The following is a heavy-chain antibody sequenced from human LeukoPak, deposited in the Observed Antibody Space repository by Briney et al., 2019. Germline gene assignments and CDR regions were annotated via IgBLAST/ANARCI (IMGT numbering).Heavy chain of an antibody. CDR2: IYYSGST. J-gene: IGHJ6*03. CDR3: ARVGSATVYYYYYMDV. D-gene: IGHD2-15*01. V-gene: IGHV4-59*01. CDR1: GGSIRSYY. Sequence: SETLSLTCSVSGGSIRSYYWSWIRQPPGKGLEWIGYIYYSGSTNYNSSLKSRVTISVDTSKNQFSLKLSSVTAADTAVYYCARVGSATVYYYYYMDVWGKGTTVTVSS.